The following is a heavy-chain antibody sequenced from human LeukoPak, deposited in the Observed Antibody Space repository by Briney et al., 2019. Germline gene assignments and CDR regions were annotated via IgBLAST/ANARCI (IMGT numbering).Heavy chain of an antibody. D-gene: IGHD5-12*01. V-gene: IGHV1-2*02. J-gene: IGHJ4*02. Sequence: ASVKVSCKTSGYTFTDYYLHWVRQAPGQGLEWVGWIHPNTGATHYAQKFQGRLTMTRDTSISTVYMELTRLRSDDTDVYYCARDMGRYSGYDYDYWGQGTLVTASS. CDR1: GYTFTDYY. CDR2: IHPNTGAT. CDR3: ARDMGRYSGYDYDY.